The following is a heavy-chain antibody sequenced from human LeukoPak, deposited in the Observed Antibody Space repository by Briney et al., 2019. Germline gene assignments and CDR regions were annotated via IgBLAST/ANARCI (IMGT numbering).Heavy chain of an antibody. CDR1: GFTFSNYG. Sequence: PGGSLRLSCAASGFTFSNYGMHWVRQAPGKGLEWVAVISYDGSNKYYADSLKGRFTISRDNSKNTLYLQMNSLRAEDTAVYYCAKEGDTYYYGSGSYNDYWGQGTLVTVSS. V-gene: IGHV3-30*18. CDR3: AKEGDTYYYGSGSYNDY. J-gene: IGHJ4*02. D-gene: IGHD3-10*01. CDR2: ISYDGSNK.